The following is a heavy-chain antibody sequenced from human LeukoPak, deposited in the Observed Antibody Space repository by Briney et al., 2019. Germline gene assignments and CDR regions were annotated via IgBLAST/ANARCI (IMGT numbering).Heavy chain of an antibody. CDR2: IYYSGST. J-gene: IGHJ4*02. CDR1: GGSISSSSYY. V-gene: IGHV4-39*01. Sequence: NPSETLSLTCTVSGGSISSSSYYWGWTRQPPGKGLEWIGSIYYSGSTYYNPSLKSRVTISVDTSKNQFSLKLSSVTAADTAVYYCARPYAGNFLVYGYWGQGTLVTVSS. D-gene: IGHD1-14*01. CDR3: ARPYAGNFLVYGY.